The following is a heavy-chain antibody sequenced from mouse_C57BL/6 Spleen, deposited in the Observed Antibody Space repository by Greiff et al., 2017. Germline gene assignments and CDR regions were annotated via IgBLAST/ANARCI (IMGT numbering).Heavy chain of an antibody. J-gene: IGHJ4*01. CDR1: GFTFSSYT. CDR2: ISGGGGNT. CDR3: ARHYEGAMDY. V-gene: IGHV5-9*01. D-gene: IGHD2-3*01. Sequence: EVMLVESGGGLVKPGGSLKLSCAASGFTFSSYTMSWVRQTPEKRLEWVATISGGGGNTYYPDSVKGRFTIARDNAKNTLYLQMSSLRSEDTALYYCARHYEGAMDYWGQGTSVTVSS.